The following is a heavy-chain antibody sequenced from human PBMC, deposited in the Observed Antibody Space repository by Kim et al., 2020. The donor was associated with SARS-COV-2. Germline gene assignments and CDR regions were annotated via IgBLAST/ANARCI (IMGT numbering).Heavy chain of an antibody. J-gene: IGHJ4*02. CDR3: ARKGGVRYSSGWFDY. V-gene: IGHV3-21*01. D-gene: IGHD6-19*01. Sequence: DSVKGRFTISRDNAKNSLYLQMNSLRAEDTAVYYCARKGGVRYSSGWFDYWGQGTLVTVSS.